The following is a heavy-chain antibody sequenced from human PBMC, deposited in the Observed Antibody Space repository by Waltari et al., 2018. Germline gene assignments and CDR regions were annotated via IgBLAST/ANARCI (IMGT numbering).Heavy chain of an antibody. CDR3: AKDVGDSEYFQH. CDR2: IYSGGST. J-gene: IGHJ1*01. CDR1: GLTFSSYA. D-gene: IGHD2-21*02. V-gene: IGHV3-23*03. Sequence: EVQLLESGGGLVQPGGSLRISCEASGLTFSSYAMSWVRQAPGKGLEWVSVIYSGGSTYYADSVKGRFTISRDNSKNTLYLQMNSLRAEDTAVYYCAKDVGDSEYFQHWGQGTLVTVSS.